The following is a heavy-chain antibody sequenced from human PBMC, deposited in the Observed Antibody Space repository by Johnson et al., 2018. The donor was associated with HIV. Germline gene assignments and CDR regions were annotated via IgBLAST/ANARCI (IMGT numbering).Heavy chain of an antibody. CDR1: GFSFGDYY. CDR2: ISSDGSTI. J-gene: IGHJ3*02. V-gene: IGHV3-11*04. Sequence: QVQLVESGGGLVKPGGSLRLSCAAYGFSFGDYYMSWIRQAPGKGLEWIAYISSDGSTIDYADSVKGRFTISRDNGNNSLDLQMNSLRAEDAAVYYCTGRDLLRAFDIWGQGTMVTVSS. CDR3: TGRDLLRAFDI. D-gene: IGHD2-15*01.